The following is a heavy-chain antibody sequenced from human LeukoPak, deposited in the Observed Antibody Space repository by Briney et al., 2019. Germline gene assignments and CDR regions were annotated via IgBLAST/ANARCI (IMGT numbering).Heavy chain of an antibody. CDR2: IYYSGST. J-gene: IGHJ4*02. Sequence: SETLSLTCTVSGGSISSYYWSWIRQPPGKGLEWIGYIYYSGSTNYNPSLKSRVTISVDTSKNQFSLKLSSVTAADTTVYYCARYVWGSYPTFEDYWGQGTLVTVSS. CDR1: GGSISSYY. CDR3: ARYVWGSYPTFEDY. V-gene: IGHV4-59*01. D-gene: IGHD3-16*02.